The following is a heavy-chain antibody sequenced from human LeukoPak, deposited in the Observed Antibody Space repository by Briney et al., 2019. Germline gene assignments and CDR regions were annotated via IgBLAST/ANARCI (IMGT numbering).Heavy chain of an antibody. D-gene: IGHD3-3*01. CDR3: VRDNWSAYFDY. Sequence: GGSLRLSCTASGFTFSSYWMTWVRQAPGKGMEFVANIKEWGSETNHENSVKGRFTISRDNTRNSVFLQMNSLRAEDTAVYYCVRDNWSAYFDYWGQGTLVTVSS. CDR1: GFTFSSYW. CDR2: IKEWGSET. V-gene: IGHV3-7*05. J-gene: IGHJ4*02.